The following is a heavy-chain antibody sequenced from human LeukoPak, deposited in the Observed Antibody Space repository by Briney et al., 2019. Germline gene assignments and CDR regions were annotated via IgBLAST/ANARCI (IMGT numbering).Heavy chain of an antibody. D-gene: IGHD3-22*01. CDR3: ARGNYDSTGYYYMGDTLDI. J-gene: IGHJ3*02. V-gene: IGHV4-59*12. CDR1: GGSISSYY. CDR2: IYYSGST. Sequence: SETMSLTCTVSGGSISSYYWSWIRQPPGKGLEWIGYIYYSGSTNYNPSLKSRVTISVDTSKNQFSLKVNSVTAADTAVYYCARGNYDSTGYYYMGDTLDIWGQGTMVTVSS.